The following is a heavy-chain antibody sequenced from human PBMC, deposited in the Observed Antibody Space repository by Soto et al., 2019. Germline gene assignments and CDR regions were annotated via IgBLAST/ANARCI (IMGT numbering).Heavy chain of an antibody. V-gene: IGHV3-21*01. D-gene: IGHD6-6*01. CDR2: ISSSSFSI. CDR3: ARNESSNIYGMDV. CDR1: GFTFSSYS. J-gene: IGHJ6*02. Sequence: EVQLVESGGGLVKPGGSLRLSCAASGFTFSSYSMNWVRQAPGKGLEWVSSISSSSFSINYADSVKGRFSISRDNAQNSLHLKMHNLRAEDTAVYDCARNESSNIYGMDVWGQGTTVTVSS.